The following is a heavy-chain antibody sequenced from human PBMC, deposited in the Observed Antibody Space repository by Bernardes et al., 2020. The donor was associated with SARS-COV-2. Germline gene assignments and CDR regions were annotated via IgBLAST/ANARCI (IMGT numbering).Heavy chain of an antibody. D-gene: IGHD2-15*01. Sequence: GGSLRLSCSASGFTFPNYAMNWVRQAPGKGLEWVSSISTTRSFIYYADSVKGRFTISRDNAKNQFSLRLNSVTAADTAVYYCTRHGGRHFDFWDQGTLVTVSS. CDR3: TRHGGRHFDF. CDR1: GFTFPNYA. V-gene: IGHV3-21*01. CDR2: ISTTRSFI. J-gene: IGHJ4*02.